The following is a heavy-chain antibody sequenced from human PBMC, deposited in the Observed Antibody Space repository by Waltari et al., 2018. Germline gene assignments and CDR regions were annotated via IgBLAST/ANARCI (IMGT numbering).Heavy chain of an antibody. D-gene: IGHD5-18*01. CDR2: INPILGIA. CDR3: ARDWTRGYSYGQDY. Sequence: QVQLVQSGAEVKKPGSSVKVSCKASGGTFSSYAISWVRQAPGQGLEWMGGINPILGIANYAQKFQGRVTITADKSTSTAYMELSSLRSEDTAVYYCARDWTRGYSYGQDYWGQGTLVTVSS. V-gene: IGHV1-69*10. CDR1: GGTFSSYA. J-gene: IGHJ4*02.